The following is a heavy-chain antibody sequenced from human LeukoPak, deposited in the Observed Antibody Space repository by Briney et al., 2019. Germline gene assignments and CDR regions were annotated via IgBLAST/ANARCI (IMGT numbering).Heavy chain of an antibody. V-gene: IGHV3-53*01. CDR2: IYSGGNT. D-gene: IGHD5-12*01. CDR1: GFTVSSNY. J-gene: IGHJ4*02. CDR3: AKGGVDPHPIY. Sequence: GGSLRLSCTASGFTVSSNYMSWVRQAPGKGLEWLSVIYSGGNTYYADSVKGRFTISRDNSKNTVYLQMNSPRAEDTAVYYCAKGGVDPHPIYWGRGALVTVSS.